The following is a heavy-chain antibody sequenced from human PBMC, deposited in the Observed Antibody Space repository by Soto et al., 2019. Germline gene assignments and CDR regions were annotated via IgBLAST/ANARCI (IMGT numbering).Heavy chain of an antibody. Sequence: GGSLRLSCAASGFTFSSYGMHWVRQAPGKGLEWVAVIWYDGSNKYYADSVKGRFTISRDNSKNKLYLQMNSLRAEDTAVYYCARVILRSSGWYYFDYWGQGTLVTVSS. J-gene: IGHJ4*02. CDR3: ARVILRSSGWYYFDY. D-gene: IGHD6-19*01. V-gene: IGHV3-33*01. CDR1: GFTFSSYG. CDR2: IWYDGSNK.